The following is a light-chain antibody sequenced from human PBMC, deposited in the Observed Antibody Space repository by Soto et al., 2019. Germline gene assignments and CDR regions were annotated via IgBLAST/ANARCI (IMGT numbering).Light chain of an antibody. CDR3: SSYTSSSTYV. CDR2: EVS. CDR1: SSDVGNYNR. J-gene: IGLJ1*01. V-gene: IGLV2-18*02. Sequence: QSALTQPPSVSGSPGQSVTISCTGTSSDVGNYNRVSWYQQPPGTAPKVIIYEVSNRPSGVPDRFSGSKSGNTASLTISGLQAADEADYYCSSYTSSSTYVFGTGTKITVL.